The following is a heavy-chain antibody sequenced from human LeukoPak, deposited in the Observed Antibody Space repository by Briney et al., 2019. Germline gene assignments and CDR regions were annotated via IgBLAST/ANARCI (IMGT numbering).Heavy chain of an antibody. CDR3: ARESSNGWFDP. V-gene: IGHV1-18*01. CDR2: ISGYDGNT. Sequence: ASVTVSCKTSGYTFTLFGISWVRQAPGQGLEWMGWISGYDGNTNYPQRLQGRVTIATDTSTSTAYMELRNLRSDDTAVYYCARESSNGWFDPWGQGTLVTVSS. J-gene: IGHJ5*02. CDR1: GYTFTLFG. D-gene: IGHD2-8*01.